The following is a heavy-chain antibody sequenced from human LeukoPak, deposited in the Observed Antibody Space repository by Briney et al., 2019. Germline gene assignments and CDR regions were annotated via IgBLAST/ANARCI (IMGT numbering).Heavy chain of an antibody. D-gene: IGHD6-19*01. CDR2: ITHRGST. V-gene: IGHV4-38-2*01. J-gene: IGHJ5*01. CDR3: AMTVASREFDP. CDR1: GHSISSGYY. Sequence: PSETLSLTCAVSGHSISSGYYWGWIRQPPGKGLEWIGEITHRGSTNYNPSLKSRVTMSVDTSKNQFSLKLSSVTAADTAVYYCAMTVASREFDPWGQGTLVTVSS.